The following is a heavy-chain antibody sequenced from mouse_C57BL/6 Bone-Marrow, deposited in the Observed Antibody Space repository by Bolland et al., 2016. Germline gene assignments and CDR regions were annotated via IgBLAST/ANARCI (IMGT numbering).Heavy chain of an antibody. V-gene: IGHV1-62-3*01. CDR3: VYYDYGALFAY. CDR2: IDPNSGGT. D-gene: IGHD2-4*01. Sequence: IDPNSGGTKYNEKFKRKATLTVDKPSSTAYMQLSSLTSEDSAVYYCVYYDYGALFAYWGQGTLV. J-gene: IGHJ3*01.